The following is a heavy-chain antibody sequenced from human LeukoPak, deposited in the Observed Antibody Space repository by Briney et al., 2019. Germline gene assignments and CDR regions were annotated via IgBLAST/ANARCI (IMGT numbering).Heavy chain of an antibody. CDR3: ARDSSGYQ. V-gene: IGHV3-7*01. D-gene: IGHD3-22*01. CDR2: IKEDGSEK. CDR1: GYTFSTYW. Sequence: GGSLRLSCAASGYTFSTYWMSWVRQAPGKGLEWVANIKEDGSEKYYGDSVKGRFTISRDNAKNSLYLQMNSLRAEDTAVYYCARDSSGYQWGQGTLVTVSS. J-gene: IGHJ4*02.